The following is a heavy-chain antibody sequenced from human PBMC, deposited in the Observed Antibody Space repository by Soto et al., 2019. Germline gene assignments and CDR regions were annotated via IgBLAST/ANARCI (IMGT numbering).Heavy chain of an antibody. Sequence: QVQLQESGPGLVKPSETLSLTCTVSAGTISSYFWTWIRQPPGKGLEWIGYIQNSGSTNYNPSLKSRVAISVDTSKSQFSLRLSSVTAADTAVYYCASTFAGEYWYFDLWGCGTLVTVSS. V-gene: IGHV4-59*01. CDR1: AGTISSYF. CDR2: IQNSGST. J-gene: IGHJ2*01. CDR3: ASTFAGEYWYFDL.